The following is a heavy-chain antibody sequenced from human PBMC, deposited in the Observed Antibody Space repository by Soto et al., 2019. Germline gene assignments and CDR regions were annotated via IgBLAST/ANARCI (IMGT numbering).Heavy chain of an antibody. CDR2: IKQDGSEK. J-gene: IGHJ3*02. V-gene: IGHV3-7*01. CDR1: GFTFSSYW. CDR3: ARAPGGHAFDI. Sequence: GGSLRLSCAASGFTFSSYWMSWVRQAQGKGLEWVAKIKQDGSEKYYVDSVKGRFTISRDNAKNSLYLQMNSLRAEDTAVYYCARAPGGHAFDIWGQGTMVTVSS.